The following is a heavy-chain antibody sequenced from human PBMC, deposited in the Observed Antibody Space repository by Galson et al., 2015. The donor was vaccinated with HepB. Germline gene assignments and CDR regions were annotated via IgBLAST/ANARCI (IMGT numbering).Heavy chain of an antibody. D-gene: IGHD3-16*01. CDR3: ARGITTLFDY. Sequence: ETLSLTCAVYGGSFSGYYWSWIRQPPGKGLEWIGEINHSGSTNYNPSLKSRVTISVDTSKNQFSLKLSSVTAADTAVYYCARGITTLFDYWGQGTLVTVSS. V-gene: IGHV4-34*01. CDR1: GGSFSGYY. J-gene: IGHJ4*02. CDR2: INHSGST.